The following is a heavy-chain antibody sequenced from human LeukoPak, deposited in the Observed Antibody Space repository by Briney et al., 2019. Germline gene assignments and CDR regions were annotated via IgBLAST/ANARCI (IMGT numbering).Heavy chain of an antibody. V-gene: IGHV4-39*01. CDR2: IYYSGST. J-gene: IGHJ4*02. D-gene: IGHD6-13*01. CDR3: ARHSSSWHAIGYYFDY. Sequence: PSETLSLTCTVSGGSISSNSYYWSWIRQPPGKGLEWIGSIYYSGSTYYNPSLKSRVTISVDTSKNQFSLKLSSVTAADTAVYYCARHSSSWHAIGYYFDYWGQGTLVTVSS. CDR1: GGSISSNSYY.